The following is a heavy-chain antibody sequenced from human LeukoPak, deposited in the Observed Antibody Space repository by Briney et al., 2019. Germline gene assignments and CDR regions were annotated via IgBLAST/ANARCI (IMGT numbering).Heavy chain of an antibody. CDR3: ARDLRFCSSTSCYTSAFDI. Sequence: GGSLRLSCAASGFAFNSLGMHWVRQAPGKGLEWVSSISSSSSYIYYADSVKGRFTISRDNAKNSLYLQMNSLRAEDTAVYYCARDLRFCSSTSCYTSAFDIWGQGTMVTVSS. CDR1: GFAFNSLG. D-gene: IGHD2-2*02. V-gene: IGHV3-21*01. CDR2: ISSSSSYI. J-gene: IGHJ3*02.